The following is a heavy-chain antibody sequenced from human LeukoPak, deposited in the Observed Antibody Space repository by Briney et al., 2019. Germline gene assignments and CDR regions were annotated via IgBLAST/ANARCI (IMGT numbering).Heavy chain of an antibody. CDR1: GYTFTNYD. CDR3: ARVLATQTYYYYMDV. D-gene: IGHD5-12*01. CDR2: MNPNSANT. V-gene: IGHV1-8*03. Sequence: GASVKVSCKASGYTFTNYDINWVRQATGQGLEWMGWMNPNSANTGYSQKFQGRVTFTRDTSISTAYMELSSLRSDDTAMYYCARVLATQTYYYYMDVWGKGTTVTVSS. J-gene: IGHJ6*03.